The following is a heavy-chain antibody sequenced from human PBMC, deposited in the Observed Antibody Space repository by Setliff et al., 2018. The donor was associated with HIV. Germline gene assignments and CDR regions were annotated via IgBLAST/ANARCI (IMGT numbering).Heavy chain of an antibody. CDR3: AREIWGQVALVPYGMDV. CDR1: GGSISSYY. CDR2: FYTSGST. V-gene: IGHV4-4*07. D-gene: IGHD5-12*01. Sequence: SETLSLTCTVSGGSISSYYWSWIRQPAGKGLEWIGRFYTSGSTNYNPSLKSRVTMSVDTSKNQFSLKVRYVTAADTAIYYCAREIWGQVALVPYGMDVWGQGTTVTVSS. J-gene: IGHJ6*02.